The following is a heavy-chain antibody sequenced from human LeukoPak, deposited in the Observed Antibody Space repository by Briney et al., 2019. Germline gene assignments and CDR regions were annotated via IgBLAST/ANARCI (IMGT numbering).Heavy chain of an antibody. CDR3: AGDYIWGRLF. J-gene: IGHJ4*01. Sequence: PGGSLRLSCAASGVTFDDYAMHWVRQTPGKGLMRVSRITSDGSTTWYADSVKGRFTVSRDNAKNTLFLEMNSLRDEDTAVYYCAGDYIWGRLFWGQGTLVTVSA. V-gene: IGHV3-74*01. CDR2: ITSDGSTT. D-gene: IGHD3-16*01. CDR1: GVTFDDYA.